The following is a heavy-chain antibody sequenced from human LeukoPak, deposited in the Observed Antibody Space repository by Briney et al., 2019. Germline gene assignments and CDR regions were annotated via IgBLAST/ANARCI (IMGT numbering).Heavy chain of an antibody. Sequence: GGSLRLSCAASEFTFNTYGMHWVRQAPGKGLEGVAFVRHDGSNKYYADSVKGRFTISRDNSKNSLYLQMNSLRAEDTAVYYCARDDSGAFDIWGQGTMVTVSS. V-gene: IGHV3-30*02. D-gene: IGHD4-17*01. CDR3: ARDDSGAFDI. J-gene: IGHJ3*02. CDR2: VRHDGSNK. CDR1: EFTFNTYG.